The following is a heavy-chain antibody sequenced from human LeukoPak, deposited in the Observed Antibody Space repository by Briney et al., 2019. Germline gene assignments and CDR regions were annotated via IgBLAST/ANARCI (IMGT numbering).Heavy chain of an antibody. CDR1: GFTFSSYG. CDR3: ASSYFDNSLHAYDI. CDR2: IRYDGSNK. Sequence: GGSLRLSCAASGFTFSSYGMHWVRRAPGKGLEWVAFIRYDGSNKYYADSVKGRFTISRHNAKNSLYLQMNSLRAEDTAVYFCASSYFDNSLHAYDIWGQGTMVTVSS. D-gene: IGHD3-22*01. V-gene: IGHV3-30*02. J-gene: IGHJ3*02.